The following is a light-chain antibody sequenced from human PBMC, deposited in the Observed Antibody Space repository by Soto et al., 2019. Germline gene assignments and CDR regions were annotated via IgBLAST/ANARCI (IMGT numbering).Light chain of an antibody. Sequence: QSVLTQPASVSGSPGQSITISCTGTSSDVGSYNLVSWYQQHPGKAPKLIIYEGSKRPLGVSNRFSGSKSGNTASLTISGLQAEDEADYYCCSYAGSNTLIFGGGTKVTVL. V-gene: IGLV2-23*01. J-gene: IGLJ2*01. CDR2: EGS. CDR3: CSYAGSNTLI. CDR1: SSDVGSYNL.